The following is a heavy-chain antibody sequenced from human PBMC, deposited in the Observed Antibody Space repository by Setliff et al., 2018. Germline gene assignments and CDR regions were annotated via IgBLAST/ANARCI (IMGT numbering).Heavy chain of an antibody. CDR3: ARDDYCGGGICSVRLDY. CDR2: ISADGANE. V-gene: IGHV3-30*07. J-gene: IGHJ4*02. CDR1: GFSFSTYT. Sequence: PGGSLRLSCVASGFSFSTYTVHWVRQAPGKGLEWISADGANEYYADSVKGRFTISRDKSRNTLYLQMTGLRAEDTAIYYCARDDYCGGGICSVRLDYWGQGALVTVSS. D-gene: IGHD2-15*01.